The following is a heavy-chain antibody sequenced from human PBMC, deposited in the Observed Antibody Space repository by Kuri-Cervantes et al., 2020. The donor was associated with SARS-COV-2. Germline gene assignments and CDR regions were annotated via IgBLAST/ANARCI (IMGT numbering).Heavy chain of an antibody. V-gene: IGHV3-23*01. CDR2: ITGGGGNT. CDR1: GFTFSSYA. Sequence: GESLKISCAASGFTFSSYAMTWVRQAPGKGLDWVSTITGGGGNTYYADSVRGRLTISRDSSKNTLYLQIHSLRAEDTAVYYCAGGVATLLGFDYWGQGTLVTVSS. D-gene: IGHD1-26*01. CDR3: AGGVATLLGFDY. J-gene: IGHJ4*02.